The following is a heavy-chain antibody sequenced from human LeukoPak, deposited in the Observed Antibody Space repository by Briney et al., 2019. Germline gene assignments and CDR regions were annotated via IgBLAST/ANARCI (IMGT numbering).Heavy chain of an antibody. V-gene: IGHV1-8*01. CDR2: IYPKNSTR. CDR3: ARGKVLFDH. Sequence: ASVKVSCKASGYTFINFPLSWVRQAPGRRPEWVGWIYPKNSTRGYAKNFQGRVVLTRDTSISTAYMELRSLKSEDAAVYYCARGKVLFDHWGQGSLVAVSS. J-gene: IGHJ4*02. CDR1: GYTFINFP.